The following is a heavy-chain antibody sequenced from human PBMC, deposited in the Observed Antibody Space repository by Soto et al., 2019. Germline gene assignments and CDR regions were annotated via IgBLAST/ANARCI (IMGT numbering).Heavy chain of an antibody. D-gene: IGHD5-18*01. V-gene: IGHV3-23*01. J-gene: IGHJ3*01. Sequence: EVQLLESGGGLVQPGGSLRLSCAASGFTFSNNAMSWVRQAPGKGLEWVSSISGSGGNTYYAESVKGRFTISRDNSKITRYVQINTLSTEDKAVYYCEKDRRYSYGWAKSGGFDVLVQLTMVTVSS. CDR2: ISGSGGNT. CDR1: GFTFSNNA. CDR3: EKDRRYSYGWAKSGGFDV.